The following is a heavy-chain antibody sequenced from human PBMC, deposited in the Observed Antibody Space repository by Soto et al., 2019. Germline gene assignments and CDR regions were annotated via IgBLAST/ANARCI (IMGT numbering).Heavy chain of an antibody. J-gene: IGHJ4*02. D-gene: IGHD6-13*01. V-gene: IGHV1-69*13. Sequence: SVKVSCKASGGTFSNYAISWVRQAPGQGLEWMGGIIPIFGTANYAQKFQGRVTITADESTSTAYMELSSLRSEDTAVYYCARAEKAYSSSWYEPFDYWGQGTLVTVSS. CDR3: ARAEKAYSSSWYEPFDY. CDR1: GGTFSNYA. CDR2: IIPIFGTA.